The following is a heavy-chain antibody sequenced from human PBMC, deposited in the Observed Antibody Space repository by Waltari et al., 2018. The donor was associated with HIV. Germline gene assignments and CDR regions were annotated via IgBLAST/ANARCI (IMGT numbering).Heavy chain of an antibody. CDR1: GFTFDDYA. V-gene: IGHV3-9*01. CDR3: AKGEAAAGPGY. D-gene: IGHD6-13*01. Sequence: EVQLVESGGGLVQPGRSLRLSCAASGFTFDDYAMHWVRQAPGKGRGWVSGISWDSGSIGYADSVKGRFTISRDNAKNSLYLQMNSLRAEDTALYYCAKGEAAAGPGYWGQGTLVTVSS. CDR2: ISWDSGSI. J-gene: IGHJ4*02.